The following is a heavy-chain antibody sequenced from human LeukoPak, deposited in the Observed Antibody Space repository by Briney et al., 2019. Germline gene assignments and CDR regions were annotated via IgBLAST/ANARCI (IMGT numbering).Heavy chain of an antibody. CDR2: IYTSGST. D-gene: IGHD3-3*01. CDR3: ARKTYDFWSGYFPNFDY. J-gene: IGHJ4*02. Sequence: SETLSLTCTVSGSSISSYYWSWIRQPAGKGLEWIGRIYTSGSTNYNPSLKSRVTMSVDTSKNQFSLKLSSVTAADTAVYYCARKTYDFWSGYFPNFDYWGQGTLVTVSS. V-gene: IGHV4-4*07. CDR1: GSSISSYY.